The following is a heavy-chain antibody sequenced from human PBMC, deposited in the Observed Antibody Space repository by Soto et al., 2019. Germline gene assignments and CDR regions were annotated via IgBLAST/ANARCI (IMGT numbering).Heavy chain of an antibody. CDR3: TKGSIPAVGRVFFES. J-gene: IGHJ4*02. D-gene: IGHD6-13*01. CDR1: GFFFNGFD. CDR2: ISANAGNI. Sequence: GGSLRLSCAASGFFFNGFDMSWVRQAPGMGLEWVSTISANAGNINYAGSVRGRFSISRDSSKNSVDLQMNSLRVEDTAVYFCTKGSIPAVGRVFFESWGQGTLVTVSS. V-gene: IGHV3-23*01.